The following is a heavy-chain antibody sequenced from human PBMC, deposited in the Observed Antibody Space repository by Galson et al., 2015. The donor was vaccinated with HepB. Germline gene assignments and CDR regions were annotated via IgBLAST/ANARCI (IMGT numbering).Heavy chain of an antibody. CDR1: GFTFSSYT. D-gene: IGHD5-24*01. J-gene: IGHJ4*02. CDR2: ISSSSSTI. Sequence: SLRLSCAASGFTFSSYTMNWVRQAPGKGLEWVSHISSSSSTIYCADSVKGRFTISRDNAKNSLYLQMNSLRAEDTAVYYCARVRRWLQALVIDYWGQGTLVTVSS. CDR3: ARVRRWLQALVIDY. V-gene: IGHV3-48*01.